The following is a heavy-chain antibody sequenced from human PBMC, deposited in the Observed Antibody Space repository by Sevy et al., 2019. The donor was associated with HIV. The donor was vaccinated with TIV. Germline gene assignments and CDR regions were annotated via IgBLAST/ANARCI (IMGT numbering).Heavy chain of an antibody. Sequence: ASVKVSCKASGYTFTSYGISWVRQAPGQGLEWMGWISAYNGNTNYAQKLQGRVTMTTDTSTSTAYMELRSLRSDDTAVYYCAGDRDCSSTSCYAGGVDWFDPWGQGTLVTVSS. V-gene: IGHV1-18*01. CDR1: GYTFTSYG. J-gene: IGHJ5*02. CDR2: ISAYNGNT. D-gene: IGHD2-2*01. CDR3: AGDRDCSSTSCYAGGVDWFDP.